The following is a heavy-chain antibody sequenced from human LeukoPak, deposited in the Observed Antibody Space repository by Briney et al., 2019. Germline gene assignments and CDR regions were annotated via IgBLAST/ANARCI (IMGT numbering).Heavy chain of an antibody. Sequence: ASVKVSCKVSGYTLTEISMHWVRQAPGKGLEWMGGFDPEDGEMIYAQKFQGRVTMTEDTSTDTAYMELSSLRSEDTAVYYCATVGAYVWGSYRYFYFDYWGQGTLVTVSS. V-gene: IGHV1-24*01. CDR3: ATVGAYVWGSYRYFYFDY. J-gene: IGHJ4*02. D-gene: IGHD3-16*02. CDR1: GYTLTEIS. CDR2: FDPEDGEM.